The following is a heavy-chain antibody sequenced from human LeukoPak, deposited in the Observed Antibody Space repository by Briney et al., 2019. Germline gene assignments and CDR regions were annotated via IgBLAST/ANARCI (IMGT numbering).Heavy chain of an antibody. D-gene: IGHD1-1*01. J-gene: IGHJ6*03. Sequence: SETLSLTCSVSDDSITMYYWTWIRQPPGKGLEWIGYVDHTGSTNFNPSLNGRVSISRDTTKNLFSLRLRSVTAADTAVYFRARGRVSSSTWYSTYYYYFYMDVWGKGTTVTVSS. CDR3: ARGRVSSSTWYSTYYYYFYMDV. V-gene: IGHV4-59*01. CDR1: DDSITMYY. CDR2: VDHTGST.